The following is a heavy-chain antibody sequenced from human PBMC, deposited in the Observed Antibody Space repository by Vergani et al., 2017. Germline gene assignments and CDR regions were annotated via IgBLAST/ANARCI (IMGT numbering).Heavy chain of an antibody. V-gene: IGHV1-2*07. CDR3: ASHRSSWYEGGWFDP. CDR2: SNPNSGGP. CDR1: GYTFTGSY. D-gene: IGHD6-13*01. Sequence: QVQLVQSGAEVKKPGASVKVSCKASGYTFTGSYMPWVRQAPGHGLEWLGWSNPNSGGPNYAHQFQGRVPMTRDTSLSTAYMELSRLISAATAVSYCASHRSSWYEGGWFDPWGQGTLVTVSS. J-gene: IGHJ5*02.